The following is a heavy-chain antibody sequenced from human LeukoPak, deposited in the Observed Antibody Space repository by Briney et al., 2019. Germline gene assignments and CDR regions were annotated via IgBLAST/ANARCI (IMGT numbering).Heavy chain of an antibody. D-gene: IGHD4-17*01. CDR1: GFTFSSLY. CDR3: LRVRHGDSFDF. J-gene: IGHJ4*02. Sequence: GGSLRLSCEASGFTFSSLYMDWVRQAPGKGLEWVGRIRNKAADYSTDYASSVKGRFTISRDDSRNSLYLQMSSLKSEDTALYYCLRVRHGDSFDFWGQGTLVTVSS. CDR2: IRNKAADYST. V-gene: IGHV3-72*01.